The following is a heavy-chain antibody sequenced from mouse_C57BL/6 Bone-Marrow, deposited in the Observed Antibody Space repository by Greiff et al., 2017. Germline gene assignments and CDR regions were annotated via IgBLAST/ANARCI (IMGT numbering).Heavy chain of an antibody. J-gene: IGHJ3*01. Sequence: EVKLVESGGGLVQPGGSLKLSCAASGFTFSDYGMAWVRQAPRKGPEWVAFISNLAYSIYYADTVTGRFTISRENAKNTLYLERSSLRSEDTAMYYCARLGGYYGWFAYWGQGTLVTVSA. CDR2: ISNLAYSI. CDR1: GFTFSDYG. CDR3: ARLGGYYGWFAY. V-gene: IGHV5-15*04. D-gene: IGHD2-3*01.